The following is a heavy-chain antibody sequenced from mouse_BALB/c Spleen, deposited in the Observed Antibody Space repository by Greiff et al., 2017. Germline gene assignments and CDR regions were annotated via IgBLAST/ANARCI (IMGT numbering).Heavy chain of an antibody. V-gene: IGHV3-8*02. Sequence: EVKLQESGPSLVKPSQTLSLTCSVTGDSITSGYWNWIRKFPGNKLEYMGYISYSGSTYYNPSLKSRISITRDTSKNQYYLQLNSVTTEDTATYYCARGDGYYRTGAMDYWGQGTSVTVSS. CDR2: ISYSGST. CDR3: ARGDGYYRTGAMDY. D-gene: IGHD2-3*01. CDR1: GDSITSGY. J-gene: IGHJ4*01.